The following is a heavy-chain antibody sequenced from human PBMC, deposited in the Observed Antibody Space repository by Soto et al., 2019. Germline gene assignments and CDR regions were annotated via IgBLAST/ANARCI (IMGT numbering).Heavy chain of an antibody. CDR1: GGSMRSGSYY. V-gene: IGHV4-31*03. CDR3: ARGSFSSSSSWFDP. J-gene: IGHJ5*02. D-gene: IGHD6-6*01. CDR2: ISNSGNT. Sequence: LSLTCSASGGSMRSGSYYWTWIRQHPGKGLEWVAHISNSGNTYYNPSLETRLTISLDTSKNLFSLSLTSVTAADTALYYCARGSFSSSSSWFDPWGQGTLVTVSS.